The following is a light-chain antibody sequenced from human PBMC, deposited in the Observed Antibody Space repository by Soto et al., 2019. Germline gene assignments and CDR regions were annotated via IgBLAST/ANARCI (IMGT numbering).Light chain of an antibody. CDR1: SGHSSYA. J-gene: IGLJ2*01. CDR2: LNSDGSH. CDR3: QTWGTGMGV. V-gene: IGLV4-69*01. Sequence: QPVLTQSPSASASLGASVKLTCTLSSGHSSYAIAWHQQQPEKGPRYLMKLNSDGSHSKGDGIPDRFSGSSSGAERYLTICSLQSEDEADYYCQTWGTGMGVFGGGTKLTVL.